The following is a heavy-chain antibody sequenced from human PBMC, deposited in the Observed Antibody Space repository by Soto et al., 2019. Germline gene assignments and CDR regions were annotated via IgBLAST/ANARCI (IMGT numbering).Heavy chain of an antibody. CDR2: ISYDGSNK. V-gene: IGHV3-30*18. CDR3: AKGKGSGYDLANL. CDR1: GFTFSSYG. J-gene: IGHJ3*01. D-gene: IGHD5-12*01. Sequence: QVQLVESGGGVVQPGRSLRLSCAASGFTFSSYGMHWVRQAPGKGLEWVAVISYDGSNKYYADSVKGRFTISRDNSKNTLYLQMNSLRVEDTAVYYCAKGKGSGYDLANLWGQGTMVTVSS.